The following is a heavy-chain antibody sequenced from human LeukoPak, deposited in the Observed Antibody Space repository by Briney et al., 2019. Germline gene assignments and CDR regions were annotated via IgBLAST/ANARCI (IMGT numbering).Heavy chain of an antibody. CDR1: GYTFTGYY. CDR2: INPNSGGT. D-gene: IGHD5-18*01. CDR3: ARGGWIQLWFSRYYFDY. Sequence: GASVKVSCKASGYTFTGYYMHWVRQAPGQGLEWMGWINPNSGGTNYARKFQGRVTMTRDTSISTAYMELSRLRSDDTAVYYCARGGWIQLWFSRYYFDYWGQGTLVTVSS. J-gene: IGHJ4*02. V-gene: IGHV1-2*02.